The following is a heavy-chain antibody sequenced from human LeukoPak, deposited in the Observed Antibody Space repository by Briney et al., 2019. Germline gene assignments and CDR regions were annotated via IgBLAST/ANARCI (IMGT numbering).Heavy chain of an antibody. CDR1: GFTVSSNY. Sequence: GGSLRLSCAVSGFTVSSNYMSWVRQAPGKGLEWVSVIYSGGNTYYVDSVKGRFTTSRDNSKNTLYLQMNSLRAEDTAMYYCASRAYDSSITWGQGTLVTVSS. D-gene: IGHD3-22*01. CDR2: IYSGGNT. V-gene: IGHV3-66*01. CDR3: ASRAYDSSIT. J-gene: IGHJ5*02.